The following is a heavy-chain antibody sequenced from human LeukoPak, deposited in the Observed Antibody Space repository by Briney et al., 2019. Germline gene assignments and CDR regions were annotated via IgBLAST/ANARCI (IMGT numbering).Heavy chain of an antibody. Sequence: SETLSLTCTVSGGSISSGGYYWSWIRQHPGEGLEWIGYIYYSGGTYYNPSLKSRVTISVDTSKNQFSLKLSSVTAADTAVYYCARVRDYDSSGYYDTPSAFDYWGQGTLVTVSS. J-gene: IGHJ4*02. CDR1: GGSISSGGYY. V-gene: IGHV4-31*03. CDR2: IYYSGGT. CDR3: ARVRDYDSSGYYDTPSAFDY. D-gene: IGHD3-22*01.